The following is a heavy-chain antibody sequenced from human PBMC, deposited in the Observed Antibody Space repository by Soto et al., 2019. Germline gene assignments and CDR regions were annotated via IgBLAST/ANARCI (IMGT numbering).Heavy chain of an antibody. D-gene: IGHD4-4*01. Sequence: QVQLVQSGAEVKKPGASVKVSCKASGYTFTSYAMHWVRQAPGQRLEWMGWINAGNGNTKYSQKFQGRVTITRDTSASTAYMELSSLRSEDTAVYYCAKFQGLTTYINHRYGFDIWGQGTIVTVSS. CDR2: INAGNGNT. CDR3: AKFQGLTTYINHRYGFDI. J-gene: IGHJ3*02. CDR1: GYTFTSYA. V-gene: IGHV1-3*01.